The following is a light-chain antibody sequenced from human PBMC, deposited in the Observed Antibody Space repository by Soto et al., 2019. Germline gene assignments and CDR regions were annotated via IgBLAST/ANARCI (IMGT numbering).Light chain of an antibody. CDR3: QQSYSTLRT. CDR2: AAS. Sequence: DIQMTQSPSSLSASVGDRVTITCRASQSIGSYLNWYRQKPGKAPELLIYAASNLQRGVPSRFRGSGSGTDFTLTISSLQPEDFATYYCQQSYSTLRTFGQGTKVDIK. CDR1: QSIGSY. J-gene: IGKJ1*01. V-gene: IGKV1-39*01.